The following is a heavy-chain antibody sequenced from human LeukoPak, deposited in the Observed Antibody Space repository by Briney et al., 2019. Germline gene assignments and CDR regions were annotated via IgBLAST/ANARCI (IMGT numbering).Heavy chain of an antibody. CDR3: ARDHLYAFDN. Sequence: GGSLRLSCAASGFNFIDYSMNWVRQAPGKGLEWISYIGSSSGNTKYADSVKGRFTISRDKSRNSLYLQMNSLRAEDTAMYYCARDHLYAFDNWGHGTLVTVSS. CDR2: IGSSSGNT. CDR1: GFNFIDYS. V-gene: IGHV3-48*01. D-gene: IGHD5/OR15-5a*01. J-gene: IGHJ4*01.